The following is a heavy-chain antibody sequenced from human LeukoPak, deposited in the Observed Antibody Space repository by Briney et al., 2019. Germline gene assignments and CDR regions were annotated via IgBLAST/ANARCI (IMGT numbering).Heavy chain of an antibody. CDR2: INAGYGNT. J-gene: IGHJ5*02. CDR3: ARHYSGNSGWFDP. Sequence: ASVKVSCKASGYTLTSYAIHWVRQAPGQRLEWMGWINAGYGNTKYSQTFQGRVTTTRDTSANTAYMDLSSLRSEDTAVYYCARHYSGNSGWFDPWGQGTLVTVSS. V-gene: IGHV1-3*01. D-gene: IGHD1-26*01. CDR1: GYTLTSYA.